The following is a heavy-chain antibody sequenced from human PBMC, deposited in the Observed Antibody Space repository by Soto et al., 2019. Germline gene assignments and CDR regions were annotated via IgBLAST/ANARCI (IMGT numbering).Heavy chain of an antibody. CDR1: GFTFSSYS. V-gene: IGHV3-21*01. Sequence: EVQLVESGGGLVKPGGSLRLSCAASGFTFSSYSMNWVRQAPGKGLEWVSSISSSSSYIYYADSVKGRFTISRDNAKNSLYLQMNSQRAEDTAVYYCARDLYCGGDCYSHWYNWFDPWGQGTLVTVSS. CDR2: ISSSSSYI. D-gene: IGHD2-21*02. CDR3: ARDLYCGGDCYSHWYNWFDP. J-gene: IGHJ5*02.